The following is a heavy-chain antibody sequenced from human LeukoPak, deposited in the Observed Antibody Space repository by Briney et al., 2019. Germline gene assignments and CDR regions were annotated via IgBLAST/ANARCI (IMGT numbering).Heavy chain of an antibody. CDR3: ARQANWGFNKDAFDI. Sequence: ASVKVSCKASGYTFISYGIIWVRQAPGQGLECMGWISAYNGNTNYAQKLQGRVTMTTDTSTSTAYMELRSLRSDDTAVYYCARQANWGFNKDAFDIWGQGTMVTVSS. CDR2: ISAYNGNT. CDR1: GYTFISYG. V-gene: IGHV1-18*01. D-gene: IGHD7-27*01. J-gene: IGHJ3*02.